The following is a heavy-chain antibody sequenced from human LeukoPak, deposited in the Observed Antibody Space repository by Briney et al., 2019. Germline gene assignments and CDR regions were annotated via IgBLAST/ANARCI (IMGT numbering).Heavy chain of an antibody. D-gene: IGHD3-10*01. CDR3: AKDRVRFGDLHYYYMDV. J-gene: IGHJ6*03. V-gene: IGHV3-30*18. Sequence: GGSLGLSCAASGFTFSSYGMHWVRQAPGKVLEWVAVISYDGSNKYYADSVKGRFTISRDNSKNTLYLQMNSLRAEDTAVYYCAKDRVRFGDLHYYYMDVWGKGTTVTVSS. CDR2: ISYDGSNK. CDR1: GFTFSSYG.